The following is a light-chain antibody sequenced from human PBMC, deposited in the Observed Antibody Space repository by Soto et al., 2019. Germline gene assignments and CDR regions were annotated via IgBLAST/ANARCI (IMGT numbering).Light chain of an antibody. CDR1: KLGDKY. CDR3: QAWDSSFVV. J-gene: IGLJ2*01. V-gene: IGLV3-1*01. Sequence: SYELTQSPSVSVSPGQTASINCSGDKLGDKYACWYQQKPGQSPVLVIYQDGKRPSGIPERFSGSNSGNTATLTISGTQAMDEADYYCQAWDSSFVVFGVGTKLTVL. CDR2: QDG.